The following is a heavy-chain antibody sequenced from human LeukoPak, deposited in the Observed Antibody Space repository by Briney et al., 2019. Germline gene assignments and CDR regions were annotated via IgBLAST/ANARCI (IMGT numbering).Heavy chain of an antibody. CDR1: GFTFSSYA. CDR3: AKGQPSRGRDQSPNFQH. D-gene: IGHD2-2*01. CDR2: ISGSGGST. Sequence: GGSLRLSCAASGFTFSSYAMSWVRQAPGKGLEWVSAISGSGGSTYYADSVKGRFTISRDNSKNPLYLQMNSLRAEDTAVYYCAKGQPSRGRDQSPNFQHWGQGTLVTVSS. V-gene: IGHV3-23*01. J-gene: IGHJ1*01.